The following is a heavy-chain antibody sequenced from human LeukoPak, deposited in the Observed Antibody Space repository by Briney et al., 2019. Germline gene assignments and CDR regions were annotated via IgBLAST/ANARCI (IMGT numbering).Heavy chain of an antibody. Sequence: SETLSLTCTVPGGSININTYYWGWIRQPPGTGLEWIGSIYYSGSTYYNPSLKSRVTISVDTSKNQFSLKLSSVTAADTAVYYCARDYYDFWSGYHHDAFDIWGQGTMVTVSS. D-gene: IGHD3-3*01. V-gene: IGHV4-39*07. CDR1: GGSININTYY. CDR2: IYYSGST. CDR3: ARDYYDFWSGYHHDAFDI. J-gene: IGHJ3*02.